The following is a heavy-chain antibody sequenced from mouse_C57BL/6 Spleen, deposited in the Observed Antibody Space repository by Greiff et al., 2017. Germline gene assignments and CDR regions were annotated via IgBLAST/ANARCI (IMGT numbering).Heavy chain of an antibody. V-gene: IGHV1-82*01. J-gene: IGHJ2*01. CDR1: GYAFSSSW. CDR2: NYPGDGDT. CDR3: KGGSSDYEC. Sequence: VKLVESGPELVKPGASVKISCKASGYAFSSSWMNWVKQRPGKGLEWIGRNYPGDGDTNYNGKFKGKATLTADKSSSTAYMQLSSLTSEDSAVYFWKGGSSDYECWGQGTTLTVAS. D-gene: IGHD1-1*01.